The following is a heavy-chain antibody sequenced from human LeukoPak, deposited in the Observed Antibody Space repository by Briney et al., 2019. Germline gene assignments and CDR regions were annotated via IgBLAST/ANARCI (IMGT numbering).Heavy chain of an antibody. V-gene: IGHV3-30*18. D-gene: IGHD4-17*01. J-gene: IGHJ3*02. CDR1: GFTFSSYG. Sequence: GRSLRLSCAASGFTFSSYGMHWVRQAPGKGLEWVAVISYDGSNKYYADSVKGRFTISRDNAKNSLYLQMNSLRAEDTALYYCAKDRRGPKDYGDEYAFDIWGQGTMVTVSS. CDR2: ISYDGSNK. CDR3: AKDRRGPKDYGDEYAFDI.